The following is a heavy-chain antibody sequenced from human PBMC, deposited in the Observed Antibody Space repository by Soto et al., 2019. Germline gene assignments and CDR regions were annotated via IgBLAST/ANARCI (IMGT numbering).Heavy chain of an antibody. CDR2: ISSDSSTK. CDR3: AKDLTPLRYFDRHEAFDY. J-gene: IGHJ4*02. CDR1: GFTFSSYS. Sequence: HPGGSLRLSCAASGFTFSSYSMNWVRQAPGKGLEWVSYISSDSSTKYYADSVKGRFTISRDNAKNTLYLQMNSLRAEDTAVYYCAKDLTPLRYFDRHEAFDYWGQGTLVTVSS. V-gene: IGHV3-48*01. D-gene: IGHD3-9*01.